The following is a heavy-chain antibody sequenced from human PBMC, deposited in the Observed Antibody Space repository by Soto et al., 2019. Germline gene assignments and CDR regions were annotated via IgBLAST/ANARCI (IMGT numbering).Heavy chain of an antibody. D-gene: IGHD4-17*01. Sequence: PSETLSLTCTVSGGSISSYYWSWIRQPPGKGLEWIGYIYYSGSTNYNPSLKSRVTISVDTSKNQFSLKLSSVTAADTAVYYCASGADGDVIWFDPWGQGPLVTV. CDR2: IYYSGST. J-gene: IGHJ5*02. CDR3: ASGADGDVIWFDP. V-gene: IGHV4-59*12. CDR1: GGSISSYY.